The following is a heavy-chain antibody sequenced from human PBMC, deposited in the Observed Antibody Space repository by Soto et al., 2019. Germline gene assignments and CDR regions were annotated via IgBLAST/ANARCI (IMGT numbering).Heavy chain of an antibody. CDR3: ARDALIVLVPPRPSPTDY. D-gene: IGHD2-2*01. Sequence: PGGSLRLSCAASGFTFSSYAMHWVRQAPGKGLEWVAVISYDGSNKYYAGSVKGRFTISRDNSKNTLYLQMNSLRAEDTAVYYCARDALIVLVPPRPSPTDYWGQGTLVTVSS. V-gene: IGHV3-30-3*01. J-gene: IGHJ4*02. CDR1: GFTFSSYA. CDR2: ISYDGSNK.